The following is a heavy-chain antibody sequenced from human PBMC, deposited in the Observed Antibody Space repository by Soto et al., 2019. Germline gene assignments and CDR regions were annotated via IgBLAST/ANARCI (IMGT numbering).Heavy chain of an antibody. CDR3: AKISDSSGYSG. Sequence: QVQLVESGGGVVQPGRSLRLSCAASGFTFSSYGMHWVRQAPGKGLEWVAVISYDGSNKYYADSVKGRFTISRDNSKNSLYLQMNSLRAEDTAVYYCAKISDSSGYSGWGQGTLVTVSS. CDR2: ISYDGSNK. CDR1: GFTFSSYG. D-gene: IGHD3-22*01. V-gene: IGHV3-30*18. J-gene: IGHJ4*02.